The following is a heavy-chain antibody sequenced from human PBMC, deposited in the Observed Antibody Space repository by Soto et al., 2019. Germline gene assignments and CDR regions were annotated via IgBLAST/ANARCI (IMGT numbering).Heavy chain of an antibody. V-gene: IGHV3-74*03. Sequence: EVRLEEAGGGFVQPGGSLRVSRSGSGFIFSSFWMHWVRQGPGKGLEWVSRINGDGASLAYADSVKGRFSISRDNVKNTLHLQMNSQGADDTAVYFCAREGSLGLDVWGRGTTVTVSS. CDR1: GFIFSSFW. CDR2: INGDGASL. J-gene: IGHJ6*02. D-gene: IGHD3-10*01. CDR3: AREGSLGLDV.